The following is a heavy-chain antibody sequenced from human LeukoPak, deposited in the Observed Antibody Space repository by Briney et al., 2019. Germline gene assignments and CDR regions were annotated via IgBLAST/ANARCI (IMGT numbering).Heavy chain of an antibody. V-gene: IGHV3-9*01. CDR2: ISWNSGSI. J-gene: IGHJ5*02. CDR1: GFTFDDYA. CDR3: AKGGIRFSFGWFDP. Sequence: GGSLRLSCAASGFTFDDYAMHWVRQAPGKGLEWVSGISWNSGSIGYADSVKGRFTISRDNAKNSLYLQMNSLRAEDTALYYCAKGGIRFSFGWFDPWGQGTLVTVSS. D-gene: IGHD5-18*01.